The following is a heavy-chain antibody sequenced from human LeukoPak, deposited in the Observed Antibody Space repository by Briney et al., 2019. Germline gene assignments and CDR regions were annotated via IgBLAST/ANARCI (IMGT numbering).Heavy chain of an antibody. V-gene: IGHV3-23*01. CDR3: AKSSYYDASGYYREFYFDS. J-gene: IGHJ4*02. Sequence: GGSLRLSCAASGFTFSSYAMSWVRQAPGKGLEWVSAISGSGGSTYYADSVKGRFTISRDNSKNTLYLQMNSLRAEDTAVYYCAKSSYYDASGYYREFYFDSWGQGTLVTVSS. D-gene: IGHD3-22*01. CDR1: GFTFSSYA. CDR2: ISGSGGST.